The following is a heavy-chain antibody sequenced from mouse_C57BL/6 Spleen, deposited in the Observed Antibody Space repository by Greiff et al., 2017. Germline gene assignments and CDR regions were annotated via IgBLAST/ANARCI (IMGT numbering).Heavy chain of an antibody. Sequence: EVQLQQSGPELVKPGASVKISCKASGYTFTDYYMNWVKQSHGKSLEWIGDINPNNGGTSYNQKFKGKATLTVDKSSSTAYMELRSLTSEDSAVYYCARWVYGNMGAMDYWGQGTSVTVSS. J-gene: IGHJ4*01. CDR3: ARWVYGNMGAMDY. V-gene: IGHV1-26*01. CDR1: GYTFTDYY. D-gene: IGHD2-1*01. CDR2: INPNNGGT.